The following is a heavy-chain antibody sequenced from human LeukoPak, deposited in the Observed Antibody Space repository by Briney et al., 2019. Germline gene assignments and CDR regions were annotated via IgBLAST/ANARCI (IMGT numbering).Heavy chain of an antibody. V-gene: IGHV4-59*01. CDR2: IYYSGST. Sequence: PSETLSLTCSVSGGSISSYYWSWIRQPPGKGLEYIGYIYYSGSTNYNPSLKSRVTISVDTSKDQFSLNLTSVTAADTAVYYCARLKCISTTCPSRYVMDVWGQGTTDTVSS. D-gene: IGHD2-2*01. CDR3: ARLKCISTTCPSRYVMDV. J-gene: IGHJ6*02. CDR1: GGSISSYY.